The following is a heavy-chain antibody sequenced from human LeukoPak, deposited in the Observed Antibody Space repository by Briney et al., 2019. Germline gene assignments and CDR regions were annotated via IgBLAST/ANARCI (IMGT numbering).Heavy chain of an antibody. CDR1: GCTFSSNY. J-gene: IGHJ6*03. CDR3: ARHPRGYSGYDYYYYYMDV. D-gene: IGHD5-12*01. Sequence: GGALRVSFACSGCTFSSNYWSGVGQAPGKGLDGVSVIYRGGRTYYTDRVNGRLPISRHNCQNTLYPQMNNLRAEDTAVYYCARHPRGYSGYDYYYYYMDVWGKGTTVTVSS. V-gene: IGHV3-66*02. CDR2: IYRGGRT.